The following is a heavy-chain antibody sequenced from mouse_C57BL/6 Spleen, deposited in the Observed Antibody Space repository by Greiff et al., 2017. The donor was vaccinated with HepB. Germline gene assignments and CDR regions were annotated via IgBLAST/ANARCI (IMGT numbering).Heavy chain of an antibody. CDR2: ISSGGDYI. V-gene: IGHV5-9-1*02. CDR3: TRESYDYEGLAMDY. Sequence: DVMLVESGEGLVKPGGSLKLSCAASGFTFSSYAMSWVRQTPEKRLEWVAYISSGGDYIYYADTVKGRFAISRDNARNTLYLQMSSLKSEDTAMYYCTRESYDYEGLAMDYWGQGTSVTVSS. J-gene: IGHJ4*01. CDR1: GFTFSSYA. D-gene: IGHD2-4*01.